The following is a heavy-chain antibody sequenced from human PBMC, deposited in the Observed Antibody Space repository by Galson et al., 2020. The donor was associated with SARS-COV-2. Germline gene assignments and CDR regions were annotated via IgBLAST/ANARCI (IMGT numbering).Heavy chain of an antibody. CDR3: ARVWLRRLDY. CDR2: IRAYNGNT. V-gene: IGHV1-18*01. CDR1: GYTFTSYG. D-gene: IGHD5-12*01. J-gene: IGHJ4*02. Sequence: GESLKISCKASGYTFTSYGISWVRQAPGQGLEWMGWIRAYNGNTNYAQKLQGRVTMTTDTSTSTAYMELRSLRSDDTAVYYCARVWLRRLDYWGQGTLVTVSS.